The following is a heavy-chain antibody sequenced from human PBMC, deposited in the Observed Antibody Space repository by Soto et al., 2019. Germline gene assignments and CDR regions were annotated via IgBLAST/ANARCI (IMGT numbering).Heavy chain of an antibody. D-gene: IGHD3-22*01. CDR1: GFTFSSYA. CDR2: ISGSVGST. J-gene: IGHJ6*02. Sequence: GGSLRLSCAASGFTFSSYAMSWVRQAPGKGREWVSAISGSVGSTYYADSVKGRFTISRDNSKNTLYLQMNSLRAEDTAVYYCAKNLAYYDSSGPHNNNYYYYGMDVWGQGTRVTFSS. CDR3: AKNLAYYDSSGPHNNNYYYYGMDV. V-gene: IGHV3-23*01.